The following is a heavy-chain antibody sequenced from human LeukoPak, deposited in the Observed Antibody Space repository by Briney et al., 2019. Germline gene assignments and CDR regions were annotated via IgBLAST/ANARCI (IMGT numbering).Heavy chain of an antibody. V-gene: IGHV3-66*01. CDR3: ARAIVGALHFDY. J-gene: IGHJ4*02. CDR2: IYSGGST. D-gene: IGHD1-26*01. CDR1: GFTVSSNY. Sequence: PGGSLRLSCAASGFTVSSNYMSWVRQAPGKGLEWVSVIYSGGSTCYADSVKGRFTISRDNSKNTLYLQMNSLRAEDTAVYYCARAIVGALHFDYWGQGTLVTVSS.